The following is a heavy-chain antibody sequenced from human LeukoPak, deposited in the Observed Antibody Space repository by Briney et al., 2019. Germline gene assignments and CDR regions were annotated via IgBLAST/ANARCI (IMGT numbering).Heavy chain of an antibody. CDR3: ARRSGWYVDY. D-gene: IGHD6-19*01. J-gene: IGHJ4*02. Sequence: SETLSLTCTVSGGSISSTAYYWDWIRQPPGKGLEWIGSVYYSGSTYYNPSLKSRVTISVDTSKTQFSLKLSSVTAADTAVYYCARRSGWYVDYWGQGTLVTVSS. CDR2: VYYSGST. V-gene: IGHV4-39*01. CDR1: GGSISSTAYY.